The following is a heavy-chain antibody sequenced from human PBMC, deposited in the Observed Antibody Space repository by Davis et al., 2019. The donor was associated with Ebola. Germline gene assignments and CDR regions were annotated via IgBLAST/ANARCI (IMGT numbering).Heavy chain of an antibody. V-gene: IGHV3-74*01. CDR3: ARERCSGSVCLRAFDI. CDR2: ISGDGSST. CDR1: GFTFSISW. Sequence: GESLKISCTASGFTFSISWMHWVRQAPGERLVWVSRISGDGSSTHYADSVKGRFTISRDNAKNTLCLQMSSLRAEDTAVYYCARERCSGSVCLRAFDIWGQGTMVTVSS. D-gene: IGHD2-15*01. J-gene: IGHJ3*02.